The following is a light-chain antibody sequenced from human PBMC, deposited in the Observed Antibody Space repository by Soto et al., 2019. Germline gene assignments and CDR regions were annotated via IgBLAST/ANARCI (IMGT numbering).Light chain of an antibody. J-gene: IGLJ1*01. CDR1: SSDVGSYNR. V-gene: IGLV2-18*02. CDR2: DVS. Sequence: QSALTQPPSVSGSPGQSVTISCTGNSSDVGSYNRVSWYQQPPGTAPKLMIYDVSNRPSGVPDRFSGSKSGNTASLTISGLQAEDEADYYCSSYTSSITYVFGTGTKLTVL. CDR3: SSYTSSITYV.